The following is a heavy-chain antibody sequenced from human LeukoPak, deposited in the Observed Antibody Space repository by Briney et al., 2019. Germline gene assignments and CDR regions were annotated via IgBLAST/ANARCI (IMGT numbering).Heavy chain of an antibody. CDR2: IRNKAKSYTT. CDR1: GFIFSDHY. V-gene: IGHV3-72*01. D-gene: IGHD4-11*01. J-gene: IGHJ4*02. CDR3: ARVTTIFDYYYDY. Sequence: GGSLRLSCAASGFIFSDHYMDWVRQAPGKGPEWVGRIRNKAKSYTTEYAASVKGRFTISREDSKNSLYLQMNSLKTEDTAVYYCARVTTIFDYYYDYWGQGTLVTVSS.